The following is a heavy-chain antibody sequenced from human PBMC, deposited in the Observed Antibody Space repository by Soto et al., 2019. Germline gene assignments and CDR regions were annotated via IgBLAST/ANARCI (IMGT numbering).Heavy chain of an antibody. CDR2: IYYSGST. CDR1: GGSISSGGYY. CDR3: ARDRDYDFWSGYSDYYYMDV. Sequence: SSETLSLTCTVSGGSISSGGYYWSWIRQHPGKGLEWIGYIYYSGSTYYNQSLKSRVTISVDTSKNQFSLKLSSVTAADTAVYYCARDRDYDFWSGYSDYYYMDVWGKGTTVTVSS. D-gene: IGHD3-3*01. J-gene: IGHJ6*03. V-gene: IGHV4-31*03.